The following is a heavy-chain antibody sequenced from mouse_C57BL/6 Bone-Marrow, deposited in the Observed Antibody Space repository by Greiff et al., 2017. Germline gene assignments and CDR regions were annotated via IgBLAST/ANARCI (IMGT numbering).Heavy chain of an antibody. Sequence: QVLLQQPGAELVRPGSSVKLSCTASGFTFTDYWMHWVKQRPIQGLEWIGYIDPANSDTQSTPKFKGKATLPVDKSSNTAYMQLSSLTSEDTAVYYCTRLSLLLQWYEGIDYWGQGTLVTVSS. CDR2: IDPANSDT. V-gene: IGHV1-52*01. CDR1: GFTFTDYW. D-gene: IGHD1-1*02. J-gene: IGHJ4*01. CDR3: TRLSLLLQWYEGIDY.